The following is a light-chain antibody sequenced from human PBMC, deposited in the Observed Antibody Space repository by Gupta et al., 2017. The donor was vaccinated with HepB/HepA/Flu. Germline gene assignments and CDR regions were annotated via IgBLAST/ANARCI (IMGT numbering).Light chain of an antibody. CDR1: SGSIGDKY. CDR2: NDN. CDR3: QADDTNNIWV. V-gene: IGLV6-57*03. J-gene: IGLJ3*02. Sequence: FLLPRPPSLSESPGNPVTISCTRSSGSIGDKYVQWYQQRPGSAPTTVIYNDNRRPSGVPDGISGFIDSSSNTASRTISGRKNEEEDDYYSQADDTNNIWVFGGGTKLTVL.